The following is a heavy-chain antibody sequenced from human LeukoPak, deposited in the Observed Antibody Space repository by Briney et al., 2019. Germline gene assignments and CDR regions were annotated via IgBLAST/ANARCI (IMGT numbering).Heavy chain of an antibody. CDR2: ISGSGGST. CDR1: GFTFSSYA. D-gene: IGHD2-21*02. CDR3: AKGSRGSCRGAYCYSFDN. Sequence: QPGGSLRLSCAASGFTFSSYAMSWVRQAPGKGLEWVSAISGSGGSTYYADSVKGRFTISRVNSRNTLYLQMNRLRVEDTAVYYCAKGSRGSCRGAYCYSFDNWGQGAVVTVSS. J-gene: IGHJ4*02. V-gene: IGHV3-23*01.